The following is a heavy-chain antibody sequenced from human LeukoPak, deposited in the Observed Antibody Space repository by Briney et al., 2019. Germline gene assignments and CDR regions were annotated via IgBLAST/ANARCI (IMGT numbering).Heavy chain of an antibody. CDR3: ARADGGAFDI. CDR2: IYYSGST. CDR1: GGSISSGDYY. J-gene: IGHJ3*02. V-gene: IGHV4-30-4*01. Sequence: NASETLSLTCTVSGGSISSGDYYWSWIRQPPGKGLEWIGYIYYSGSTYYNPSLKSRVTISVDTSKNQFPLKLSSVTAADTAVYYCARADGGAFDIWGQGTMVTVSS. D-gene: IGHD3-3*01.